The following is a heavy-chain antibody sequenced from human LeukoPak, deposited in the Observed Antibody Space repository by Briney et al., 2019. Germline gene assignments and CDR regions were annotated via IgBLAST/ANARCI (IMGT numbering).Heavy chain of an antibody. V-gene: IGHV3-30*18. CDR2: ISYDGSNK. CDR3: AKDLVTVTTGFAFDY. D-gene: IGHD4-17*01. J-gene: IGHJ4*02. Sequence: GRSLRLSCAASGFTFSSYGMHWVRQAPGKGLEWVAVISYDGSNKYYADSVKGRFTISRDNSKNTLYLQMNSLRAEDTAVYYCAKDLVTVTTGFAFDYWGQGTLVTVSS. CDR1: GFTFSSYG.